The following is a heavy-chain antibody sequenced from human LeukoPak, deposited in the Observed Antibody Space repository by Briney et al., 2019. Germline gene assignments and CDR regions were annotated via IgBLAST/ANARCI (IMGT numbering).Heavy chain of an antibody. J-gene: IGHJ6*03. CDR2: IKHDGSEK. CDR1: GFTFSAYW. D-gene: IGHD3-10*01. V-gene: IGHV3-7*01. Sequence: GGSLRLSCAASGFTFSAYWMNWVRQAPGKGPEWVANIKHDGSEKYYVDSVKGRFTISRDNAKNSLYLQMDTLRGDDTAIYYCARDPRVITLFENYMVVWGKGTTVTVSS. CDR3: ARDPRVITLFENYMVV.